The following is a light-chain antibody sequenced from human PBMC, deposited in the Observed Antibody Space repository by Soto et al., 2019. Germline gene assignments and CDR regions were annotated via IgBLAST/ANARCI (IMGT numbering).Light chain of an antibody. CDR2: GNS. J-gene: IGLJ2*01. CDR3: QSYDSSLSVLVV. V-gene: IGLV1-40*01. Sequence: QSVLTQPPSVSGAPGQRVTISCTGSSSNIGAGYDVHWYQHLPGTAPKLLIYGNSNRPSGVPDRFSGSKSGTSASLAITGRQAEDEADYYCQSYDSSLSVLVVFGGGTKVTVL. CDR1: SSNIGAGYD.